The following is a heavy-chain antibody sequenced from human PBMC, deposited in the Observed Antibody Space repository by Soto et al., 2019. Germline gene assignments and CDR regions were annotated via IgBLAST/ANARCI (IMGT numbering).Heavy chain of an antibody. J-gene: IGHJ4*02. D-gene: IGHD2-8*02. CDR3: ATVRFNLLVID. Sequence: EVQLVESGGGLVKPGGSLRLSCAASGFTFSNAWMIWVRQAPGKGLEWVGRIKSKNDDGTTDYAAPVKGRFTISRDDSKNTLYPQMNSLKTEDTAVYYCATVRFNLLVIDWGQGTLVTVSS. V-gene: IGHV3-15*07. CDR2: IKSKNDDGTT. CDR1: GFTFSNAW.